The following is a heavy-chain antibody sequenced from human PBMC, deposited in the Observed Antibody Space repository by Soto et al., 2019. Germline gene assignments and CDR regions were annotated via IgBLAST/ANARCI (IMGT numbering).Heavy chain of an antibody. Sequence: ASVKVSCKVSGYSFSDFDMNWVRQATGQGLEWMGWMIPDTGKTRYAQNFQGRVTMTRNTSINTAYVELSSLKSEDTAVYYCAAGDPQGSDLWG. CDR1: GYSFSDFD. CDR3: AAGDPQGSDL. D-gene: IGHD3-10*01. J-gene: IGHJ2*01. CDR2: MIPDTGKT. V-gene: IGHV1-8*01.